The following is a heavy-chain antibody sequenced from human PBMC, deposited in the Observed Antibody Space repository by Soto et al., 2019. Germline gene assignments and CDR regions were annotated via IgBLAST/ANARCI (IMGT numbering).Heavy chain of an antibody. V-gene: IGHV3-13*01. Sequence: VQLVESGGGLVQPGGSLRLSCAASGSTFSSYDMHWVRQAPGKGLEWVSAIGRNGDTYYAGSVKGRFTISSENAKNSLYLQMNSLGAGDTAVYYCAREMTDPFHRYFDLWGRGTLVTVSS. CDR3: AREMTDPFHRYFDL. CDR1: GSTFSSYD. CDR2: IGRNGDT. D-gene: IGHD2-21*02. J-gene: IGHJ2*01.